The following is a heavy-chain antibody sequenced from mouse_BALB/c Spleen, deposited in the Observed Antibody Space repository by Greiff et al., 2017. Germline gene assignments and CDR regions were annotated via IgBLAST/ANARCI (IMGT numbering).Heavy chain of an antibody. V-gene: IGHV14-1*02. D-gene: IGHD2-1*01. J-gene: IGHJ3*01. CDR2: IDPENGNT. Sequence: EVQLQESGAELVRPGALVKLSCKASGFNIKDYYMHWVKQRPEQGLEWIGWIDPENGNTIYDPKFQGKASITADTSSNTAYLQLSSLTSEDTAVYYCARGDGNYVGFAYWGQGTLVTVSA. CDR1: GFNIKDYY. CDR3: ARGDGNYVGFAY.